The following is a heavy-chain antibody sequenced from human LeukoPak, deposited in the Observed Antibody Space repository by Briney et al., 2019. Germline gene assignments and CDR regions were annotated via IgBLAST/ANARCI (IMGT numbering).Heavy chain of an antibody. CDR1: GGSISSYH. Sequence: PSETLSLTCNVSGGSISSYHWSWIRQPPWKGLEWLGYIYYSGSSNYNPSLKSRVTISADTSKNQFSLKLSSVTAADTAVYYCARVPRSYYYYYYMDVWDKGTTVTVSS. V-gene: IGHV4-59*01. CDR2: IYYSGSS. CDR3: ARVPRSYYYYYYMDV. J-gene: IGHJ6*03.